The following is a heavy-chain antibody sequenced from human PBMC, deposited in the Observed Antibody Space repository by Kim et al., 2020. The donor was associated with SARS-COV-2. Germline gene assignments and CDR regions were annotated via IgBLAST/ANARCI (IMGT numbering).Heavy chain of an antibody. Sequence: GESLKISCKGSGYSFTSYWISWVRQMPGKGLEWMGRIDPSDSYTNYSPSFQGHVTISADKSISTAYLQWSSLKASDTAMYYCASHIAAAGPGRIWYYYYGMDVWGQGTTVTVSS. J-gene: IGHJ6*02. CDR1: GYSFTSYW. CDR2: IDPSDSYT. D-gene: IGHD6-13*01. CDR3: ASHIAAAGPGRIWYYYYGMDV. V-gene: IGHV5-10-1*01.